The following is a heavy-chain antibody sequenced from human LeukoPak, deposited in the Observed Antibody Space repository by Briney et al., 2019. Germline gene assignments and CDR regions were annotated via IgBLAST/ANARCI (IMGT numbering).Heavy chain of an antibody. CDR2: IFYSGIL. CDR1: GGSISSSSYY. CDR3: ARAPIAVAGAGHGYFDY. D-gene: IGHD6-19*01. Sequence: PSETLSLTCTVSGGSISSSSYYCGWVRQPPGSGLEWFGSIFYSGILYYSPSLKSRVTISVDTSKNQFSLKLTSVTAADTAVYYCARAPIAVAGAGHGYFDYWGQGTLVTVSS. V-gene: IGHV4-39*01. J-gene: IGHJ4*02.